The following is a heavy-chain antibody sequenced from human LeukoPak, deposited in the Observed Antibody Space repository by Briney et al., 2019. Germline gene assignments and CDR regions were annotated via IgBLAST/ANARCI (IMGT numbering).Heavy chain of an antibody. CDR3: AKGRDGYNADFDY. CDR1: GFTFSSYA. V-gene: IGHV3-23*01. CDR2: ISVSGGST. J-gene: IGHJ4*02. Sequence: GRSLRLSCAASGFTFSSYAMSWVRPAPGKGLEWVSGISVSGGSTSYADSVKGRFTNYRDKTKSTLYLQMISLTAKDTGVYYCAKGRDGYNADFDYWGQGTLVTVSS. D-gene: IGHD5-24*01.